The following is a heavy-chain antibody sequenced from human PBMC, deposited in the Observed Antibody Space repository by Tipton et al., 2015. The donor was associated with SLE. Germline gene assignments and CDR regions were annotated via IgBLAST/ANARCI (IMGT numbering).Heavy chain of an antibody. V-gene: IGHV3-30*02. J-gene: IGHJ6*03. CDR3: AKCGTTSFYYYYYMDV. CDR1: GFTFSSYG. Sequence: SLRLSCAASGFTFSSYGMHWVRQAPGKGLEWVAFIRYDGSNKYYADSVKGRFTISRDNSKNTLYLQMNSLRAEDTAVYYCAKCGTTSFYYYYYMDVWGKGTTVTVSS. D-gene: IGHD4-17*01. CDR2: IRYDGSNK.